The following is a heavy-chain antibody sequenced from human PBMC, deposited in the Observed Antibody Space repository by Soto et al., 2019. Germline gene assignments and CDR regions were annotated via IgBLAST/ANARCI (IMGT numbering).Heavy chain of an antibody. CDR3: ARSQTTVTSYDY. CDR2: IYFGGAA. CDR1: GDSISRTRYY. D-gene: IGHD4-17*01. V-gene: IGHV4-39*07. Sequence: PSETLSLTCTVSGDSISRTRYYWVWIRQTPGRGLEWIGSIYFGGAAYYNPSLKSRVTLSVDTSKNQFSLKLSSVTAADTAVYYCARSQTTVTSYDYWGQGTLVTVSS. J-gene: IGHJ4*02.